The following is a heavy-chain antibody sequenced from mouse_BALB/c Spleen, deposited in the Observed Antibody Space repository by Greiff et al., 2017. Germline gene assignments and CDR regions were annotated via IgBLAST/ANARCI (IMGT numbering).Heavy chain of an antibody. V-gene: IGHV5-2*01. CDR2: INSDGGST. D-gene: IGHD1-1*02. CDR3: ARHGNYAIDY. Sequence: DVHLVESGGGLVQPGESLTLSCESNEYEFPSHDMYWVRKTPVQRLELVAAINSDGGSTYYPDTMERRFIISRDNTKKTLYLQLSSLRSEDTAVYYCARHGNYAIDYWGQGTTVTVSS. CDR1: EYEFPSHD. J-gene: IGHJ4*01.